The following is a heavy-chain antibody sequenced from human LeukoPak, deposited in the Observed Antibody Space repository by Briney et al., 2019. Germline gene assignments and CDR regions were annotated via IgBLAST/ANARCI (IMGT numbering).Heavy chain of an antibody. CDR2: ISSSGSTI. CDR1: GFTFGDYA. CDR3: ARDLGSGYSSSWYVDY. J-gene: IGHJ4*02. D-gene: IGHD6-13*01. Sequence: GGSLRLSCTTSGFTFGDYAMSWVRQAPGKGLEWVSYISSSGSTIYYADSVKGRFTISRDNAKNSLYLQMNSLRAEDTAVYYCARDLGSGYSSSWYVDYWGQGTLVTVSS. V-gene: IGHV3-48*03.